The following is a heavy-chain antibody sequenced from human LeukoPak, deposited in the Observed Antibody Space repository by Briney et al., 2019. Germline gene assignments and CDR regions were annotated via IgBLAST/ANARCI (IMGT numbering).Heavy chain of an antibody. D-gene: IGHD3-9*01. CDR1: GGSFSGYY. CDR3: ARRRILTGYLDY. Sequence: SETLSLTCAVYGGSFSGYYWSWIRQPPGKGLEWIGEISHSGSTNYNPSLKGRVTISVDTSKNQFSLKLSSVTAADTAVYYCARRRILTGYLDYWGQGTLVTVSS. CDR2: ISHSGST. J-gene: IGHJ4*02. V-gene: IGHV4-34*01.